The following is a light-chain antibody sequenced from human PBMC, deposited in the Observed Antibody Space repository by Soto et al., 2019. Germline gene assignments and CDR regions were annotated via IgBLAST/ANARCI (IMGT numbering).Light chain of an antibody. J-gene: IGLJ1*01. V-gene: IGLV2-8*01. CDR2: EVN. CDR3: TSYAGGNNV. Sequence: QSALTQPPSASGSPGQSVTISCTGTSSDVGGYNYVSWYQQYPGKVPKLMVYEVNKRPSGVHDRFSGSKSGNTASLTVSGLQAEDEADYYCTSYAGGNNVFGTGTKLTVL. CDR1: SSDVGGYNY.